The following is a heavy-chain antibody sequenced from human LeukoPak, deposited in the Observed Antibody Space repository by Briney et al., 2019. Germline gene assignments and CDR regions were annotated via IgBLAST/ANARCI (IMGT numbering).Heavy chain of an antibody. CDR3: ARDSYGYHLYYFDY. D-gene: IGHD5-18*01. V-gene: IGHV3-23*01. CDR2: ISSSGANT. Sequence: GGSLRLSCAASGFTFNNYAMSWVRQAPGKGLEWVSTISSSGANTYYADSVKGRFAISRDNSKNTLYLQMNSLRAEDTAVYYCARDSYGYHLYYFDYWGQGTLVTVSS. J-gene: IGHJ4*02. CDR1: GFTFNNYA.